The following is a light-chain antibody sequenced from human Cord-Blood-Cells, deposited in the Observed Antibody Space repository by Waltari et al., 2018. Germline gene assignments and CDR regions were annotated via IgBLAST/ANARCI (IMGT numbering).Light chain of an antibody. CDR2: KAS. V-gene: IGKV1-5*03. CDR1: QSISSW. CDR3: QQYNSYSWT. Sequence: DIQMTQSPSTLSASVGDRVTITCLASQSISSWLAWYQQKPGKAPKLLIYKASSLESGVPSSFSGSGSGTEFTLTISSLQPDDFATYYCQQYNSYSWTFGQGTKVEIK. J-gene: IGKJ1*01.